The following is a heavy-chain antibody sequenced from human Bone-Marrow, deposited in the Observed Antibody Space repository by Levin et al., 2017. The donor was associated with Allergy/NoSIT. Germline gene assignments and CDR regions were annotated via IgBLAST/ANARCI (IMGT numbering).Heavy chain of an antibody. D-gene: IGHD1-26*01. J-gene: IGHJ4*02. CDR3: AREDGVVGATSHFDY. CDR2: INTRSNYI. Sequence: GGSLRLSCAASGFTFSTYTMNWVRQAPGKGLEWVSSINTRSNYIYYADSVKGRFTVSRDNAKNSLYLQMNSLRAEDTAVYYCAREDGVVGATSHFDYWGQGTLVTVSS. CDR1: GFTFSTYT. V-gene: IGHV3-21*01.